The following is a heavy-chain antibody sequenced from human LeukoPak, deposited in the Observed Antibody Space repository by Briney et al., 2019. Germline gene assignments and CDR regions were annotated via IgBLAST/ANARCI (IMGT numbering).Heavy chain of an antibody. J-gene: IGHJ3*02. CDR1: GFTFSSYT. Sequence: GGSLRLSCTASGFTFSSYTMNWVRQAPGKGLEWVSSINIYSSYIYYSDSVRGRFTISRDNAKNSVYLQMNSLRVEDTALYYCARAIERRSPLDIWGRGTMLTVSS. CDR3: ARAIERRSPLDI. D-gene: IGHD6-19*01. V-gene: IGHV3-21*01. CDR2: INIYSSYI.